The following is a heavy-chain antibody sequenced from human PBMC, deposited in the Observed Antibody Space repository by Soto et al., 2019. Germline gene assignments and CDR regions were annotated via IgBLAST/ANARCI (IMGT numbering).Heavy chain of an antibody. V-gene: IGHV1-69*02. Sequence: QVQLVQSGAEVKEPGSSVKVSCKASGDTLNNFTVTWVRQAPGQGLEWMGTFIPILGKTNHAQKFQGRVTLSADTSTNTADMELSRLTSDDAAVYYCPRNKMALHPWGQGTLVTVSS. CDR2: FIPILGKT. CDR1: GDTLNNFT. J-gene: IGHJ5*02. CDR3: PRNKMALHP.